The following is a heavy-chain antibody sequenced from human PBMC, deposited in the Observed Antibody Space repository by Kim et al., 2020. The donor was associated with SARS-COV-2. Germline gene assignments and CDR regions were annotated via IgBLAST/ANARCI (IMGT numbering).Heavy chain of an antibody. J-gene: IGHJ4*02. V-gene: IGHV3-48*02. CDR3: TRGGAARPDY. CDR2: ISGTRTM. CDR1: GFTFSNYG. D-gene: IGHD6-6*01. Sequence: GGSLRLSCAASGFTFSNYGMSWVRQAPGKGLEWVAYISGTRTMNYADSVKGRFTISRDNAKNSLFLQLNSLRDDDTAVYYCTRGGAARPDYWGQGALVIVSS.